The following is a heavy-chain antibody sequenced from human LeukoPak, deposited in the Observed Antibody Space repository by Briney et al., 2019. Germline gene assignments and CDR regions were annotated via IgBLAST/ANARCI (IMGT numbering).Heavy chain of an antibody. D-gene: IGHD4-17*01. CDR3: ARDYADYVGYFFFDY. CDR2: ISGGGETT. V-gene: IGHV3-23*01. CDR1: VFTFHNYA. Sequence: PGGSLRLSCAASVFTFHNYAMNWVRQAPGKGLEWVSPISGGGETTYYADSAKGRFTISRDNSQNTLYLQMNSLRAEDTAVYYCARDYADYVGYFFFDYWGQGTLVTVSS. J-gene: IGHJ4*02.